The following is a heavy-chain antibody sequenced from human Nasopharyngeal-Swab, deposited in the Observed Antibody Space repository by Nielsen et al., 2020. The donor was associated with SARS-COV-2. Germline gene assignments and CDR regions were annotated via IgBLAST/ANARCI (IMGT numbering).Heavy chain of an antibody. Sequence: GGSLRLSCPASGFTFSSYGMHWVRQAPGKGLEWVAVISYDGSNKYYADSVKGRFTISRDNSKNTLYLQMNSLRAEDTAVYYCAKDSVIFDYSRHWYFDLWGRGTLVTVSS. D-gene: IGHD3/OR15-3a*01. CDR2: ISYDGSNK. CDR1: GFTFSSYG. CDR3: AKDSVIFDYSRHWYFDL. V-gene: IGHV3-30*18. J-gene: IGHJ2*01.